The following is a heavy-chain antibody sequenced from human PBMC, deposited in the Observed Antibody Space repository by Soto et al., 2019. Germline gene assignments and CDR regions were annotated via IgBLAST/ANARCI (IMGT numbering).Heavy chain of an antibody. CDR2: ISAYNGIT. J-gene: IGHJ5*02. Sequence: ASVKVSCKASGYTFTSYGISWVRQAPGQGLEWMGWISAYNGITNYAQKLQGRVTMTTDTSTSTAYMELRSLRSDDTAVYYCARDQYCSGGSCYPNWFDPWGQGTLVTVSS. CDR3: ARDQYCSGGSCYPNWFDP. V-gene: IGHV1-18*01. CDR1: GYTFTSYG. D-gene: IGHD2-15*01.